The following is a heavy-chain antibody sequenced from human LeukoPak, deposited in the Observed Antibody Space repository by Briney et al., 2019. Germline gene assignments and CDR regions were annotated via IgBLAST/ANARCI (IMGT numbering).Heavy chain of an antibody. CDR2: INPSGGST. CDR3: ARASSGWFNWFDP. Sequence: ASVTVSCKASGYTFTSYYMHWVRQAPGQGLEWMGIINPSGGSTSYAQKFQGRVTMTRDMSTSTVYMELSSLRSEDTAVYYCARASSGWFNWFDPWGQGTLVTVSS. D-gene: IGHD6-19*01. CDR1: GYTFTSYY. V-gene: IGHV1-46*01. J-gene: IGHJ5*02.